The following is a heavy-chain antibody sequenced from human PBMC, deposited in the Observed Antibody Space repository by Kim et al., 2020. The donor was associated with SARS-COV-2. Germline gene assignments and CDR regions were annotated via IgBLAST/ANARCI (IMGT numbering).Heavy chain of an antibody. V-gene: IGHV4-59*08. CDR2: MNDIGSS. CDR1: GDSMRSYY. D-gene: IGHD3-10*01. J-gene: IGHJ4*02. Sequence: SETLSLTCTVSGDSMRSYYWSWIRQTPGKGLEWIGYMNDIGSSNYNPSLKSRVSISVDTSKRQISLNLTSVTAADTAVYYCARHPDYFGSGSFFDYWGQGSRATASS. CDR3: ARHPDYFGSGSFFDY.